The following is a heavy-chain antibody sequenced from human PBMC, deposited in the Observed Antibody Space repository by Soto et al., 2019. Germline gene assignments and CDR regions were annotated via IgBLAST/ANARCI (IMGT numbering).Heavy chain of an antibody. J-gene: IGHJ6*02. Sequence: QVQLVQSGDEVKKPGASVKVSCKASGYIFVNYGIAWVRQAPGQGLEWMGWISPYTGNTHSATKIQGRLTMTTDTSPSTVYMDLGSLTSDDTAVYYCVMVDNYVTPTPQDVWGQGTTVTVSS. CDR1: GYIFVNYG. D-gene: IGHD3-16*01. CDR2: ISPYTGNT. CDR3: VMVDNYVTPTPQDV. V-gene: IGHV1-18*01.